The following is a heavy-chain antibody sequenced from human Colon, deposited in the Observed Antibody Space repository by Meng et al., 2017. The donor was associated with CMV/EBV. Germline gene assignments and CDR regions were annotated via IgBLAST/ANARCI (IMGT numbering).Heavy chain of an antibody. Sequence: GGSLRLSCAASGFTFGSYWMHWVRQAPGKGLVWVSRINSDGNSTSFADSVKGRFTISRDNAKNTLYLQMNSLRDEDTAVYYCARGTGSYYSLGYWGQGTLVTVSS. V-gene: IGHV3-74*01. CDR2: INSDGNST. D-gene: IGHD1-26*01. J-gene: IGHJ4*02. CDR3: ARGTGSYYSLGY. CDR1: GFTFGSYW.